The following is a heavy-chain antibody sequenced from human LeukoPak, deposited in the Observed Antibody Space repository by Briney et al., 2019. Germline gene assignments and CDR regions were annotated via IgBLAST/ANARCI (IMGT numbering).Heavy chain of an antibody. D-gene: IGHD1-7*01. CDR1: GGSFSGYY. CDR3: ATYWSTGTSDS. J-gene: IGHJ4*02. Sequence: PSETLSLTCAVYGGSFSGYYWTWLRQLPGKALEWIGEITHTGSTNYNPSLKSRVTISVDTSKNQFSLNLNSVTAADTAVYYCATYWSTGTSDSWGQGTLVTVSS. V-gene: IGHV4-34*01. CDR2: ITHTGST.